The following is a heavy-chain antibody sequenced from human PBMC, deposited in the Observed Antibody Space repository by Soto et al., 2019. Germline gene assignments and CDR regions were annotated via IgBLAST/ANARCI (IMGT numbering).Heavy chain of an antibody. V-gene: IGHV4-31*03. Sequence: SETLSLTCTASGGSISSGGYYWSWIRQHPGKGLEWIGYIYYSGSTYYNPSLKSRVTISVDTSKNQFSLKLSSVTAADTAVYYCASGYDYGDRTKFDYWGQGTLVTVSS. J-gene: IGHJ4*02. CDR3: ASGYDYGDRTKFDY. CDR1: GGSISSGGYY. D-gene: IGHD4-17*01. CDR2: IYYSGST.